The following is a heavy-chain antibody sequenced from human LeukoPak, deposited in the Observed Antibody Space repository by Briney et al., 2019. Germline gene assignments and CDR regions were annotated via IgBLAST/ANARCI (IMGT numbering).Heavy chain of an antibody. CDR3: ARAIVGVTRYYYYYMDV. D-gene: IGHD1-26*01. V-gene: IGHV3-11*04. CDR1: GFTFSDYW. CDR2: ISRSGDTI. Sequence: GGSLRLSCAASGFTFSDYWMTWIRQAPGKGLEWVSYISRSGDTIYYADSVKGRFTISRDNAKNSLYLRMNSLGAEDTAIYYCARAIVGVTRYYYYYMDVWGNGTAVTISS. J-gene: IGHJ6*03.